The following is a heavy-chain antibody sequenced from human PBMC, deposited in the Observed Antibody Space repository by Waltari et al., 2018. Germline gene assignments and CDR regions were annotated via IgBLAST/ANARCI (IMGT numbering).Heavy chain of an antibody. J-gene: IGHJ4*02. Sequence: QVQLVQSGAEVKKPGASVKVSCKASGYTFTSYYMHWVRQAPGQGLEWMGIINPSGGSTSYAQKFQGRVTMTRDTATSTVYMELSSLRAEDTAVYYCARDLTGGGDPWCFDYWGQGTLVTVSS. D-gene: IGHD3-16*01. CDR1: GYTFTSYY. CDR3: ARDLTGGGDPWCFDY. CDR2: INPSGGST. V-gene: IGHV1-46*01.